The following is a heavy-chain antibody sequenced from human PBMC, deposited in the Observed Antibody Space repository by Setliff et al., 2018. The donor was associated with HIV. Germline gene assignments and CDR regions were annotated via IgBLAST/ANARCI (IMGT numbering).Heavy chain of an antibody. CDR2: LNGDETRT. CDR3: VRGGWIL. Sequence: PGGSLRLSCAASGFTFSSYWMHWVRQAPGKGLEWVSGLNGDETRTRYADSVKGRFTISRDNAKNTLYLQMHSLRVEDTAMYYCVRGGWILWGQGTLVTVSS. V-gene: IGHV3-74*01. CDR1: GFTFSSYW. D-gene: IGHD2-2*03. J-gene: IGHJ1*01.